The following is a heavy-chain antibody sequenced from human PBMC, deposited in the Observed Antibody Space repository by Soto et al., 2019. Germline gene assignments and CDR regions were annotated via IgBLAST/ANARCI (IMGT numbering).Heavy chain of an antibody. J-gene: IGHJ6*02. CDR1: GGTFDSFA. CDR2: IVPVFQTT. D-gene: IGHD3-16*01. V-gene: IGHV1-69*01. CDR3: ASRIGDAPFVPLHYYYAMDV. Sequence: QMQLVQSGAEVKEPGSSVKVSCKASGGTFDSFAISWVRQAPGQGPEWLGGIVPVFQTTNYAQRFQDRVTITADGSTGTAYMELRNVRSEDSAIYSCASRIGDAPFVPLHYYYAMDVWGQGTTVTVSS.